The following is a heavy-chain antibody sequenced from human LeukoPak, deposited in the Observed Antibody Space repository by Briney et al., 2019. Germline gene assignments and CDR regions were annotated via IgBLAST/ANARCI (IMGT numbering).Heavy chain of an antibody. J-gene: IGHJ6*02. CDR3: ARGYSSGWSWYYYYGMDV. D-gene: IGHD6-19*01. CDR1: GGSISSYS. Sequence: SETLSLTCTVSGGSISSYSWSWIRQPPGKGLEWIGYIYYSGSTNYNPSLKSRVTISVDTSKNQFSLKLSSVTAADTAVYYCARGYSSGWSWYYYYGMDVWGQGTTVTVSS. V-gene: IGHV4-59*01. CDR2: IYYSGST.